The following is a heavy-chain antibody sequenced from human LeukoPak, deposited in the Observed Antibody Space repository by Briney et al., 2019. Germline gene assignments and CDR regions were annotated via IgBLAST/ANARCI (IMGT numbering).Heavy chain of an antibody. CDR2: ISAYNGNT. D-gene: IGHD6-19*01. Sequence: GASVKVSCKASGYTFASYGISWVRQAPGQGLEWMGWISAYNGNTNYAQKLQGRVTMTTDTSTSTAYMELRSLRSDDTAVCYCARTIAVAGGYYGMDVWGQGTTVTVSS. V-gene: IGHV1-18*01. J-gene: IGHJ6*02. CDR3: ARTIAVAGGYYGMDV. CDR1: GYTFASYG.